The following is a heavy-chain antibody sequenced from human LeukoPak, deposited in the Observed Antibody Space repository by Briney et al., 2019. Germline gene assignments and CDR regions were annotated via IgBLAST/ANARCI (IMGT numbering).Heavy chain of an antibody. V-gene: IGHV4-34*01. Sequence: PSETLSLTCAVYGGSFSGYYWSWIRQPPGKGLEWIGEINHSGSTNYNPSLKSRVTISVDTSKNQFSLKLSSVTAADTAVYYCARGLNVGYCSGGSCYSDYWGQGTLVTVSS. D-gene: IGHD2-15*01. J-gene: IGHJ4*02. CDR3: ARGLNVGYCSGGSCYSDY. CDR1: GGSFSGYY. CDR2: INHSGST.